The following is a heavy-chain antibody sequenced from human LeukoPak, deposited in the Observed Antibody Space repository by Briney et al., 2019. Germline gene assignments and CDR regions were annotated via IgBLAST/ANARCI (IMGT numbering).Heavy chain of an antibody. V-gene: IGHV3-30*18. J-gene: IGHJ5*02. D-gene: IGHD6-13*01. CDR1: GFTFSSYE. CDR3: AKVVPPAAGTPRAPEFDP. CDR2: ISYDGSNK. Sequence: GGSLRLSCAASGFTFSSYEMHWVRQAPGKGLEWVAVISYDGSNKYYADSVKGRFTISRGNSKNTLYLQMNSLRAEDTAVYYCAKVVPPAAGTPRAPEFDPWGQGTLVTVSS.